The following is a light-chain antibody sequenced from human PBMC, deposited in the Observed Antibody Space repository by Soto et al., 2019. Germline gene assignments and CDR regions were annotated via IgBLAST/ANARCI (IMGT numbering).Light chain of an antibody. V-gene: IGKV3-15*01. CDR3: QQYFNWPPYT. Sequence: EIVLTQSPATLSVSPWDRATLSCMASEIVSINVSLYQHKPVQTPRLLIYGASTRATGVPPRFSGSRSGTEFTLTISSLQSEDFAVYYCQQYFNWPPYTFGQGTKVDIK. J-gene: IGKJ2*01. CDR1: EIVSIN. CDR2: GAS.